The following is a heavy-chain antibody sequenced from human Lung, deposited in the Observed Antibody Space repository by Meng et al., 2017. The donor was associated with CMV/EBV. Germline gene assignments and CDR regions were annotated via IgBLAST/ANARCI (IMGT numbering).Heavy chain of an antibody. D-gene: IGHD5/OR15-5a*01. CDR1: GVTFSSTS. CDR2: ISRSSNIR. CDR3: ARAAIYCSDVPCDESLGS. J-gene: IGHJ5*02. Sequence: SCSASGVTFSSTSFHWVRQAPGKGLEWVSYISRSSNIRFYADSVKGRFTISRDNAKNSLSLQMNSLRAEDTAVYYCARAAIYCSDVPCDESLGSWXQGTXVTVSS. V-gene: IGHV3-48*04.